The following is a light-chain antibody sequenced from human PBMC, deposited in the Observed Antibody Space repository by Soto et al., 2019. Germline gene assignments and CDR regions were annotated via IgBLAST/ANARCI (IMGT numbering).Light chain of an antibody. V-gene: IGKV3-11*01. Sequence: IILPQSPATLSSSPGERASIYCRASQTVNSRLAWYQHKPGQAPRLLIYHTSNRATGIPARFSGSGSGTDFTLTISSLEPEDFAVYYCHQRQSWPRTFGQGTKVDIK. CDR2: HTS. CDR3: HQRQSWPRT. J-gene: IGKJ1*01. CDR1: QTVNSR.